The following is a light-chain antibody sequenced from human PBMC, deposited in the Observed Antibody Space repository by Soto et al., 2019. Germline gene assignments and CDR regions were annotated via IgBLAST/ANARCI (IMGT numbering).Light chain of an antibody. CDR3: SSYTTIDTYV. CDR2: EVT. J-gene: IGLJ1*01. Sequence: QSALTQPPSVSGSPGQSVTISCTGTSSDVGSYDRVSWYQQPPGTAPKLIVYEVTHRPSGVPDRFSGSKSGNTASLTISGLQAEDEADYYCSSYTTIDTYVFGAGTKLTVL. V-gene: IGLV2-18*02. CDR1: SSDVGSYDR.